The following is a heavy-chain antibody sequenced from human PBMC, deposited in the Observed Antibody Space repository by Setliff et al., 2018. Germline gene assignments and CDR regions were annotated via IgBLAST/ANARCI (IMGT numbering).Heavy chain of an antibody. V-gene: IGHV3-30*04. CDR3: AKQGMIAPLYYFDY. Sequence: PGGSLRLSCAASGFTFSSYAMHWVRQAPGKGLEWVAVISYDGSNKYYADSVKGRFTISRDNFKNTLYLQMNSLRAEDTAVYYCAKQGMIAPLYYFDYWGQGTLVTVSS. CDR1: GFTFSSYA. J-gene: IGHJ4*02. CDR2: ISYDGSNK. D-gene: IGHD2-15*01.